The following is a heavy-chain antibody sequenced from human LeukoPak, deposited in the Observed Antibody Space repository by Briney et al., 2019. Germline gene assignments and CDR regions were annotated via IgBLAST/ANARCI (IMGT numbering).Heavy chain of an antibody. D-gene: IGHD3-22*01. CDR1: GFTVSSNY. J-gene: IGHJ3*02. CDR2: IYSGGST. Sequence: GGSLRLSCAASGFTVSSNYVSWVRQAPGKGLEWVSVIYSGGSTYYADSVKGRFTISRDNSKNTLYLQMNSLRAEDTAVYYCAREGPSYYDSSGYYYSSGDAFDIWGQGTMATVSS. CDR3: AREGPSYYDSSGYYYSSGDAFDI. V-gene: IGHV3-53*01.